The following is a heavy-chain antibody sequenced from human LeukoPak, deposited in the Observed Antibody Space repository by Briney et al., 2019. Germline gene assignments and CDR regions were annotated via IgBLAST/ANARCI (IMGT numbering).Heavy chain of an antibody. V-gene: IGHV1-18*01. CDR3: ARFGLGKHIEVAGIPFDI. CDR2: ISAYNGNT. Sequence: ASVKVSCKASGYTFSGSDMNWVRQAPGQGLEWMGWISAYNGNTNYAQKLQGRVTMTTDTSTSTAYMELRSLRSDDTAVYYCARFGLGKHIEVAGIPFDIWGQGTMVTVSS. CDR1: GYTFSGSD. D-gene: IGHD6-19*01. J-gene: IGHJ3*02.